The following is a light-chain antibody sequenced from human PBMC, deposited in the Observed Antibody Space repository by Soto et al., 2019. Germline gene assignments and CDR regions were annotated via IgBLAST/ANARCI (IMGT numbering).Light chain of an antibody. CDR3: SSYTSSSTRV. CDR1: SSDVGGYNY. V-gene: IGLV2-14*01. J-gene: IGLJ3*02. CDR2: DVS. Sequence: QPVLTQPASVSGSPGQSITISCTGTSSDVGGYNYVSWYQQHPGKAPKLMIYDVSNRPSGVSNRFSGSKSGNTASLTISGLQAEDEADYYCSSYTSSSTRVFGGGTKPTVL.